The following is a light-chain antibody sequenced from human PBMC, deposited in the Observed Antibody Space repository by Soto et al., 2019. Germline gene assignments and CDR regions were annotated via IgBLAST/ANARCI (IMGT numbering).Light chain of an antibody. CDR1: QSVSSSY. CDR2: GAS. V-gene: IGKV3-20*01. CDR3: QQYGSSPPMT. J-gene: IGKJ5*01. Sequence: EIVLTQSPGTLSLSPGERATLSCRASQSVSSSYLAWYQQNPGQAPRLLIYGASSRATGIPDRFSGSGSGTDFTLTISRLEPEDFAVYYCQQYGSSPPMTFGQGTRLEIK.